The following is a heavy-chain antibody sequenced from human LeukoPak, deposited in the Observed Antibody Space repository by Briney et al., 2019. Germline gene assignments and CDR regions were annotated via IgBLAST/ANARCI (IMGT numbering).Heavy chain of an antibody. Sequence: GGPLRLSCAASGFTSSNNNMTGVGRAQGRGLKWVSVIYSDVTRYYRDSVKGRFTISRDNSKNTLYLQMNSLRVEDTALYYCAKIKSGIDSWGQGTLVTVSS. V-gene: IGHV3-53*01. CDR1: GFTSSNNN. CDR3: AKIKSGIDS. D-gene: IGHD6-25*01. J-gene: IGHJ4*02. CDR2: IYSDVTR.